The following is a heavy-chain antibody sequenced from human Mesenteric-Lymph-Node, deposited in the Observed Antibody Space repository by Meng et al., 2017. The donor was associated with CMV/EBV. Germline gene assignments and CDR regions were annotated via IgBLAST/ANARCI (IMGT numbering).Heavy chain of an antibody. Sequence: GGSLRLSCAASGFTFSSYWMSWVRQAPGKGLEWVSSISSSSYIYYADSVKGRFTISRDNAKNSLYLQMNSLRAEDTAVYYCARGPHPRTCWGQGTLVTVSS. J-gene: IGHJ4*02. D-gene: IGHD3/OR15-3a*01. CDR3: ARGPHPRTC. V-gene: IGHV3-21*01. CDR2: ISSSSYI. CDR1: GFTFSSYW.